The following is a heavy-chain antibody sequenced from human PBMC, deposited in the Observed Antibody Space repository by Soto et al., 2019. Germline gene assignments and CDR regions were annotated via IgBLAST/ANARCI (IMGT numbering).Heavy chain of an antibody. V-gene: IGHV1-69*04. D-gene: IGHD1-26*01. CDR1: GGTFSSYT. CDR2: IIPILGIA. J-gene: IGHJ3*02. Sequence: SVKVSCKASGGTFSSYTISWVRQAPGQGLEWMGRIIPILGIANYAQKFQGRVTITADKSTSTAYMELSSLRSEDTAVYYCARDIRRIVGAADAFDIWGQGTMVTVSS. CDR3: ARDIRRIVGAADAFDI.